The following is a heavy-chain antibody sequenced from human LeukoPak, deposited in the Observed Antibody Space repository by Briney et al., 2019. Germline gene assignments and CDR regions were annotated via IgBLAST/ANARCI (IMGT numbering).Heavy chain of an antibody. J-gene: IGHJ6*03. CDR2: IEKDGSQK. CDR1: GFTFSVYW. V-gene: IGHV3-7*01. Sequence: GGSLRLSCAASGFTFSVYWMTWIRQAPGKGLEWVATIEKDGSQKYYVDSLKGRFTISRDNAKNSLYLQMNSLRAEDTAVYYCARTFDRETAIHDYYYYYMDVWGNGTTVIVSS. CDR3: ARTFDRETAIHDYYYYYMDV. D-gene: IGHD5-18*01.